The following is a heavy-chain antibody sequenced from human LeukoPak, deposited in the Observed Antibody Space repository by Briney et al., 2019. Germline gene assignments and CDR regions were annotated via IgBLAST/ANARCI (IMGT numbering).Heavy chain of an antibody. CDR2: INHSGST. J-gene: IGHJ4*02. Sequence: SETLSLTCAVYGGSFSGYYWSWIRQPPGKGLEWIGEINHSGSTNYNPSLKSRVTISVDTSKNQISLKLSSVTAADTAVYYCARAVPRHCSSTSCLPPYWGQGTLVTVSS. CDR1: GGSFSGYY. D-gene: IGHD2-2*01. V-gene: IGHV4-34*01. CDR3: ARAVPRHCSSTSCLPPY.